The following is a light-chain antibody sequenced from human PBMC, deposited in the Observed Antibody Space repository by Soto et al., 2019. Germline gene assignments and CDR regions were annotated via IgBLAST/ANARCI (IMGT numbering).Light chain of an antibody. J-gene: IGKJ4*01. CDR3: QQYNNWPPLT. CDR1: QSISND. Sequence: EIVMTQSPATLSVSPGERATHSCRASQSISNDLAWYQQKPGQAPRLVIYGASTRATGVPARFSGSGSGADFTLTISSLQSEDFAVYYCQQYNNWPPLTFGGGTKVEIK. CDR2: GAS. V-gene: IGKV3-15*01.